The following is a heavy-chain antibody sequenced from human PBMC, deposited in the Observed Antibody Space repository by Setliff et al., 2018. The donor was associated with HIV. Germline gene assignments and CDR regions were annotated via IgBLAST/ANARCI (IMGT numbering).Heavy chain of an antibody. CDR1: GYSISSGYY. CDR2: IYHSGST. J-gene: IGHJ6*02. Sequence: SETLSLTCAVSGYSISSGYYWGWIRQPPGKGLEWIGSIYHSGSTYYNPSLKSRFTISRDNAKNSLYLQMNSLRADDTAVYFCARPTNIDTLYYGSQTFYMYYYGLDVWGQGTTVTVSS. CDR3: ARPTNIDTLYYGSQTFYMYYYGLDV. V-gene: IGHV4-38-2*01. D-gene: IGHD1-26*01.